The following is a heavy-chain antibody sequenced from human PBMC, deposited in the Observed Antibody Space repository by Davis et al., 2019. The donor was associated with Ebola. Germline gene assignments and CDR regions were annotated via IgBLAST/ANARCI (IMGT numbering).Heavy chain of an antibody. CDR1: GFIFSDYW. CDR2: ITNDGTRT. D-gene: IGHD6-25*01. J-gene: IGHJ4*02. CDR3: ARREAASIDY. V-gene: IGHV3-74*01. Sequence: GESLKISCAASGFIFSDYWMNWVRQTPGKGLVWVSRITNDGTRTSYADSVQGRFTISRDNAKNTLFLQLNSLRVEDTAIYSCARREAASIDYWGQGTLVTVSS.